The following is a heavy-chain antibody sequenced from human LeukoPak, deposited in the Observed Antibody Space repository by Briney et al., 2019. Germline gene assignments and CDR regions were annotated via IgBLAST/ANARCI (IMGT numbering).Heavy chain of an antibody. CDR1: GFTFSSYA. CDR2: ITASGGST. Sequence: GGSLRLSCAASGFTFSSYAMSWVRQAPGKGLEWVSGITASGGSTYHADSVKGRFTISRDNSINTLNLQMNNLRAEDTAIYYCAKGLGFWSGYYTPFDYWGQGSSVTVSS. D-gene: IGHD3-3*01. J-gene: IGHJ4*02. CDR3: AKGLGFWSGYYTPFDY. V-gene: IGHV3-23*01.